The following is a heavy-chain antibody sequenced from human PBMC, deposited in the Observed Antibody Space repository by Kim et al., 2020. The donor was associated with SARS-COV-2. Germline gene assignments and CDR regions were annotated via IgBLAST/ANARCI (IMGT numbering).Heavy chain of an antibody. Sequence: GGSLRLSCAASGFTFSSYALTWVRQAPGKGLEWVSVISGSGTSTYYADSVKGRFTISRDNSKNTLYLQMNSLRAEDTAVYYCAKEIGYSYGQYFDYWGQGTLVTVSS. CDR3: AKEIGYSYGQYFDY. CDR2: ISGSGTST. J-gene: IGHJ4*02. CDR1: GFTFSSYA. D-gene: IGHD5-18*01. V-gene: IGHV3-23*01.